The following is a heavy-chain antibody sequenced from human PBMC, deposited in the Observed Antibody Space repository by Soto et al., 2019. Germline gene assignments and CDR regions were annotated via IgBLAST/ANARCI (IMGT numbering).Heavy chain of an antibody. CDR1: GFTFTSYA. D-gene: IGHD3-10*01. V-gene: IGHV1-18*01. CDR3: ARGVGSGSYYNQYNWFDP. CDR2: ISAYNDNT. Sequence: ASVKVSCKASGFTFTSYAISWVRQAPGQGLEWMGWISAYNDNTNYAQKLQGRVTMTTDTSTSTTYKELRSLSSDDTAVYYCARGVGSGSYYNQYNWFDPWGQGTLVTVSS. J-gene: IGHJ5*02.